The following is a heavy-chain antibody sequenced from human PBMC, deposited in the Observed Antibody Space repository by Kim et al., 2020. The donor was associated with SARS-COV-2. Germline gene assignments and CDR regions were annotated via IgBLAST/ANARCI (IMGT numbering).Heavy chain of an antibody. D-gene: IGHD3-9*01. CDR1: GGSISSYY. CDR2: IYYSGST. V-gene: IGHV4-59*01. Sequence: SETLSLTCTVSGGSISSYYWSWIRQPPGKGLEWIGYIYYSGSTNYNPSLKSRVTISVDTSKNQFSLKLSSVTAADTAVYYCARGLEFDILTGYYAPPYYYYYGMDVWGQGTTVTVSS. CDR3: ARGLEFDILTGYYAPPYYYYYGMDV. J-gene: IGHJ6*02.